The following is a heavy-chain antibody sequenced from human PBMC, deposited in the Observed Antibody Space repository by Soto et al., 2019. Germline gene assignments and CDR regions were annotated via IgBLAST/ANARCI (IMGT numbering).Heavy chain of an antibody. Sequence: HPGGSLRLSCAASGFTFSSYGMHWVRQAPGKGLEWVAVISYDGSNKYYADSVKGRFTISRDNSKNTLYLQMNSLRAEDTAVYYCAKGDHYDILTGSDYWGQGTLVTVSS. J-gene: IGHJ4*02. CDR2: ISYDGSNK. CDR1: GFTFSSYG. D-gene: IGHD3-9*01. V-gene: IGHV3-30*18. CDR3: AKGDHYDILTGSDY.